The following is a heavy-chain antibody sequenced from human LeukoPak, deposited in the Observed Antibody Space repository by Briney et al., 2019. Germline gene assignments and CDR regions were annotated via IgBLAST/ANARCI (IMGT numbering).Heavy chain of an antibody. CDR2: INHSGST. J-gene: IGHJ4*02. CDR1: GGSFSGYY. V-gene: IGHV4-34*01. CDR3: ARVRDYVWGSYRSSSGFDY. Sequence: ASETLSLTCAVYGGSFSGYYWSWIRQPPGKGLEWIGEINHSGSTNYNPSLKSRVTISVDTSKNQFSLKLSSVTAADTAVYYCARVRDYVWGSYRSSSGFDYWGQGTLVTVSS. D-gene: IGHD3-16*02.